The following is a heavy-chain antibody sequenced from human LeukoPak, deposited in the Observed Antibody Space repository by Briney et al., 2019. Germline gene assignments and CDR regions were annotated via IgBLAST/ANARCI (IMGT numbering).Heavy chain of an antibody. CDR2: ISYDGSNK. D-gene: IGHD2-2*01. CDR1: GFTFSSYA. J-gene: IGHJ4*02. CDR3: VSFYETY. Sequence: QPGRSLRLSCAASGFTFSSYAMHWVRQAPGKGLEWVAVISYDGSNKYYADSVKGRFTISRDNSKNTLYLQMNSLRAEDTAVYYCVSFYETYWGRGTLVTVSS. V-gene: IGHV3-30*04.